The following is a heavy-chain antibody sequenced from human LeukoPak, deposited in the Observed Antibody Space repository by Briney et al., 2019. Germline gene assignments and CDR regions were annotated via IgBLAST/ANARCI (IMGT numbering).Heavy chain of an antibody. CDR1: GDSVSSDSPA. D-gene: IGHD7-27*01. CDR2: TYYRSKWYN. CDR3: ARAPPELGAIWLDP. J-gene: IGHJ5*02. Sequence: SQTLSLTCALFGDSVSSDSPAWNSIRQSPSRGLEWLARTYYRSKWYNEYAVSVKSRISVSADTSKNQFSLQLNSVTPEDTAVYYCARAPPELGAIWLDPWGQGTLVTVSS. V-gene: IGHV6-1*01.